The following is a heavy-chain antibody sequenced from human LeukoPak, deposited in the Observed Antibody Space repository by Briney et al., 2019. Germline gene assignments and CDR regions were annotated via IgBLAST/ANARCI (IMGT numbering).Heavy chain of an antibody. CDR1: GYTFTGYY. J-gene: IGHJ4*02. Sequence: ASVKVSCKASGYTFTGYYMHWVRQAPGQGLEWMGWINPNSGGTNYAQKFQGRVTMTRDTSISTAYMELSRLRSDDTAVYYCARADFWSGRNFDYWGQGTLVTVSS. CDR3: ARADFWSGRNFDY. V-gene: IGHV1-2*02. D-gene: IGHD3-3*01. CDR2: INPNSGGT.